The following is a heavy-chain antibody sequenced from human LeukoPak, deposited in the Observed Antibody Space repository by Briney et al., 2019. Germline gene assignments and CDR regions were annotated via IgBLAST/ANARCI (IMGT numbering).Heavy chain of an antibody. Sequence: GGSLRLSCAASGFTFSSYSMNWVRQAPGKGLEWVSSISSSSSYIYYADSVKGRFTISRDNAKSSLYLQMNSLRAEDTAVYYCARGPTNYYDSSGYYPHAFDIWGQGTMVTVSS. CDR3: ARGPTNYYDSSGYYPHAFDI. V-gene: IGHV3-21*01. J-gene: IGHJ3*02. CDR2: ISSSSSYI. D-gene: IGHD3-22*01. CDR1: GFTFSSYS.